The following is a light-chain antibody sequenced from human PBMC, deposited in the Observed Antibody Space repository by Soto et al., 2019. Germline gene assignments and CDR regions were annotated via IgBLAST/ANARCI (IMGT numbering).Light chain of an antibody. V-gene: IGLV2-14*01. CDR2: EVS. Sequence: ALTQPASVSGSPGQSITISCTGTSSDVGGYNYVSWYQQHPGKAPKLIIFEVSYRPSGISNRFSASKSGDTASLTISGLQADDEADYYCCSYTDSRTHIFGSGTKVTVL. CDR1: SSDVGGYNY. J-gene: IGLJ1*01. CDR3: CSYTDSRTHI.